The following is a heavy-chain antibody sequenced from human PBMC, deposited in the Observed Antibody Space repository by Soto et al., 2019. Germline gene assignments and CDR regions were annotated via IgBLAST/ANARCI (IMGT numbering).Heavy chain of an antibody. D-gene: IGHD4-17*01. J-gene: IGHJ3*02. CDR1: GFTFSDYY. Sequence: PGVSLRLSCAASGFTFSDYYMSWIRQAPGKGLEWVSSITSSGSNIYYGDSVKGRFTISRDNAENSLYLQMNSLRAEDTAVYYCARGTTRPFDMWGQGTMVTVSS. V-gene: IGHV3-11*01. CDR2: ITSSGSNI. CDR3: ARGTTRPFDM.